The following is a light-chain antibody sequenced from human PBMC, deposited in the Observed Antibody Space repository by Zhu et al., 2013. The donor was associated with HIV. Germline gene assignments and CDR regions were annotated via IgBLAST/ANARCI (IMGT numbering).Light chain of an antibody. Sequence: EIVMTQSPVTLSVSPGERATLSCRASQSVSSNLAWYQHKPGQAPRLLISGTSSRATGIPDRFSGSGSGTDFTLSISRLDPEDFAVYYCQQYDSSSLTFGGGTTVEI. CDR1: QSVSSN. CDR3: QQYDSSSLT. V-gene: IGKV3-20*01. CDR2: GTS. J-gene: IGKJ4*01.